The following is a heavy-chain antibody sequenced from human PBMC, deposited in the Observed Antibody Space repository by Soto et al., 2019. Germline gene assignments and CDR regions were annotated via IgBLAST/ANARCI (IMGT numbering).Heavy chain of an antibody. CDR1: GFTVSNNY. J-gene: IGHJ4*02. Sequence: PGGSLRLSCAASGFTVSNNYMSWVRQAPGKGLEWVSVIYSGGSTYYADSVKGRFTISRDNSKNTLYLQMNSLRAEDTAVYYCARAPDAFYYFDYWGQGTLVTVSS. D-gene: IGHD2-2*01. V-gene: IGHV3-66*01. CDR2: IYSGGST. CDR3: ARAPDAFYYFDY.